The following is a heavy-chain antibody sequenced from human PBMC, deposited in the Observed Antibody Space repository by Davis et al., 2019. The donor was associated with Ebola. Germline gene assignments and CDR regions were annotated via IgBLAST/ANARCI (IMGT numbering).Heavy chain of an antibody. CDR3: ARDPGGMSVARFDY. CDR1: GGTFSIYA. D-gene: IGHD3-16*01. J-gene: IGHJ4*02. V-gene: IGHV1-69*05. CDR2: IIPIFVTT. Sequence: SVKVSCKASGGTFSIYAINWVRQAPGQGLEWMGEIIPIFVTTNYAQKLQGRVTMTTDTSTSTAYMELRSLKSDDTAVYYCARDPGGMSVARFDYWGQGTLVTVSS.